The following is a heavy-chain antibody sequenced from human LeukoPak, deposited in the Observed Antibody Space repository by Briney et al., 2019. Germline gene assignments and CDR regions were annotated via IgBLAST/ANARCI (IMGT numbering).Heavy chain of an antibody. V-gene: IGHV3-23*01. CDR3: ANWVQLWTGYYYGMDV. CDR1: GFTFSSYA. J-gene: IGHJ6*02. CDR2: ISGSGGST. D-gene: IGHD5-18*01. Sequence: PGGSLRLSCAASGFTFSSYAMSWVRQSPGKGLEWVSAISGSGGSTYYADPVKGRFTISRDNSKNTLYLQMNSLRAEDTAVYYCANWVQLWTGYYYGMDVWGQGTTVTVSS.